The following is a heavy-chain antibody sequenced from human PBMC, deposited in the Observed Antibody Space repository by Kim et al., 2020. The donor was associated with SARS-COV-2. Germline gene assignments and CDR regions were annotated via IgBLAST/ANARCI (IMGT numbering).Heavy chain of an antibody. J-gene: IGHJ6*02. V-gene: IGHV1-8*01. Sequence: ASVKVSCKASGYTFTSYDINWVRQATGQGLEWMGWMNPNSGNTGYAQKFQGRVTMTRNTSISTAYMELSSLRSEDTAVYYCAIGFVLRYGSGSYYIIDYYYYGMDVWGQGTTVTVSS. CDR3: AIGFVLRYGSGSYYIIDYYYYGMDV. CDR2: MNPNSGNT. CDR1: GYTFTSYD. D-gene: IGHD3-10*01.